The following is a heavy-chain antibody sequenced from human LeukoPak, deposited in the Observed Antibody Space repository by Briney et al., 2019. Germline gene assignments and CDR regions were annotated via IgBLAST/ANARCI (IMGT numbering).Heavy chain of an antibody. CDR3: ARGAEYSYGYLLVVGDY. D-gene: IGHD5-18*01. CDR1: GGTFSSYA. V-gene: IGHV1-69*13. Sequence: SVKVSCKASGGTFSSYAISWVRQAPGQRLEWMGGIIPIFGAANYAQKFQGRVTITADEFTSTAYMELRSLRSDDTAVYYCARGAEYSYGYLLVVGDYWGQGTLVTVSS. J-gene: IGHJ4*02. CDR2: IIPIFGAA.